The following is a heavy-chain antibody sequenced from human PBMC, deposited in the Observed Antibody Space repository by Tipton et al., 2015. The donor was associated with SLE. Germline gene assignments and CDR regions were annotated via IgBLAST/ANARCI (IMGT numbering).Heavy chain of an antibody. Sequence: SLRLSCAVSRGSITSTNWWNWVRQSPGKGLEWIGEIYYGGSTNYNPSLKSRVTISVDKSKDEISLTLTSVTAADTAVYYCARDHEAQGYFDLWGRGTLVTVSS. CDR2: IYYGGST. CDR1: RGSITSTNW. V-gene: IGHV4-4*02. CDR3: ARDHEAQGYFDL. J-gene: IGHJ2*01.